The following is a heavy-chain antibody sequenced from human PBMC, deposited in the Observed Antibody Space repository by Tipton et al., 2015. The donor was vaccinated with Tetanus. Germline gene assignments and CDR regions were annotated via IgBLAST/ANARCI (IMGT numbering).Heavy chain of an antibody. Sequence: SLRLSCAASGFTFSSYAMSWVRQAPGKGLEWVSAISGSGGSTYYADSVKGRFTISRDNSKNTLYLQMNSLRAEDTAVYYCAAIVVVPAAIPVDYWGQGTLVPVSS. CDR3: AAIVVVPAAIPVDY. CDR1: GFTFSSYA. CDR2: ISGSGGST. J-gene: IGHJ4*02. D-gene: IGHD2-2*01. V-gene: IGHV3-23*01.